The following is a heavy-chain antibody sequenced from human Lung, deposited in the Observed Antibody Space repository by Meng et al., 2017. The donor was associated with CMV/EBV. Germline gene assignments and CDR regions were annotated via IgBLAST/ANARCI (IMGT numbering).Heavy chain of an antibody. Sequence: GESXKISXKGSGYSFTSYWIGWVRQMPGKGLEWMGIIYPGDSDTRYSPSFQGQVTISADKSISTAYLQWSSLKASDTAMYYCARSFYDFWSGYTDYYYGMDVWGQGXTVTVSS. CDR2: IYPGDSDT. CDR1: GYSFTSYW. J-gene: IGHJ6*02. CDR3: ARSFYDFWSGYTDYYYGMDV. D-gene: IGHD3-3*01. V-gene: IGHV5-51*01.